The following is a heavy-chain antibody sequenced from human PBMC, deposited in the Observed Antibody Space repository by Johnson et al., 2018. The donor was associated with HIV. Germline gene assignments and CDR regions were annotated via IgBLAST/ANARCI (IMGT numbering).Heavy chain of an antibody. J-gene: IGHJ3*02. CDR1: GFTFSDYY. D-gene: IGHD3-10*01. Sequence: QVQLVESGGGLVNPGGSLRLSCAASGFTFSDYYMSWIRQAPGQGLEWVSYISSSGNTMYYADSVKGRFTISRDNAKSSLYLQMNSLRAEDTAVYYCAKDRGLSAFDIWGQGTMVTVSS. CDR2: ISSSGNTM. V-gene: IGHV3-11*01. CDR3: AKDRGLSAFDI.